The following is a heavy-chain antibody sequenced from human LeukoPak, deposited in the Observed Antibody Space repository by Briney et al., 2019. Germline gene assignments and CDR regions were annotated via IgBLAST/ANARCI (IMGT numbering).Heavy chain of an antibody. CDR1: GFTFSSYA. CDR2: ISGSGGST. V-gene: IGHV3-23*01. D-gene: IGHD4-17*01. CDR3: AKGRATVTTPKRRNYYGMDV. Sequence: GGSLRLSCAASGFTFSSYAMSWVRQAPGKGLEWVSAISGSGGSTYYADSVKGRFTISRDNSKNTLYLQMNSLRAEDTAVYYCAKGRATVTTPKRRNYYGMDVWGQGTTVTVSS. J-gene: IGHJ6*02.